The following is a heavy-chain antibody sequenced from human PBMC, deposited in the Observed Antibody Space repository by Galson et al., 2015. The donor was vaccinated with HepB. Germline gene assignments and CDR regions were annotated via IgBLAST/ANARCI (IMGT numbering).Heavy chain of an antibody. V-gene: IGHV3-49*04. J-gene: IGHJ6*02. CDR2: IRSKPYGGTP. CDR3: SRGGSYSGDYYYYGMDV. D-gene: IGHD1-26*01. Sequence: SLRLSCAASGFTFGEYAMSWVRQAPGKGLEWICFIRSKPYGGTPQYAASVKGRFTISRDDSRRVAYLQMNSLKIEDTAVYYCSRGGSYSGDYYYYGMDVWGQGTTVTVSS. CDR1: GFTFGEYA.